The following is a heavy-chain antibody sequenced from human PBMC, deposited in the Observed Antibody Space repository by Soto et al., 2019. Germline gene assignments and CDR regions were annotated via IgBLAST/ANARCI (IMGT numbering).Heavy chain of an antibody. CDR1: GGSFSGFY. V-gene: IGHV4-34*02. Sequence: QVQLQQWGAGLLKPSETLSLTCGVSGGSFSGFYWSWIRQPPGKGLEWIGEINHSGSTNYNPSLKSRVTVLVDTSKSQFSLKLNSVTAADTAVYYCARRQSYYHTSGYYSYSFDYWGQGTLVTVSS. CDR2: INHSGST. D-gene: IGHD3-22*01. CDR3: ARRQSYYHTSGYYSYSFDY. J-gene: IGHJ4*02.